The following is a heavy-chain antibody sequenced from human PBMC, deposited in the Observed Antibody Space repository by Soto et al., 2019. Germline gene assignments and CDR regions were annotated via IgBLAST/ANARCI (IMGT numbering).Heavy chain of an antibody. J-gene: IGHJ4*02. CDR3: ARDKITGLFDY. V-gene: IGHV4-34*01. CDR2: LNHSGST. CDR1: GGSISGYY. Sequence: SETLSLTCAVYGGSISGYYWTWIRQPPGTGLEWIGELNHSGSTNYNPSLKSRVTISVDTSKNQFSLKLTSVTAADTAVYYCARDKITGLFDYWGQGTLVTVSS. D-gene: IGHD2-8*02.